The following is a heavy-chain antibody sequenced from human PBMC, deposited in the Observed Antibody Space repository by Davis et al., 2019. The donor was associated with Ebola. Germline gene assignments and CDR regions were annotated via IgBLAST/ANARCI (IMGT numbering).Heavy chain of an antibody. V-gene: IGHV4-34*01. J-gene: IGHJ4*02. CDR1: GWSFSGYY. Sequence: PGGSLRLSCAVYGWSFSGYYWSWIRQPPGKGLEWIGEINHSVATNYNPSLKSRVTISVDTSKNQFSLKLSSVTAADTAVYYCARGGYYGPEDYWGQGTLVTVSS. CDR3: ARGGYYGPEDY. CDR2: INHSVAT. D-gene: IGHD3-10*01.